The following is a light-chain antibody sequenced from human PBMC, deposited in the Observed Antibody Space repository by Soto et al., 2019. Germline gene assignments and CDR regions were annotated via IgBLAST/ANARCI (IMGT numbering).Light chain of an antibody. V-gene: IGKV3-15*01. J-gene: IGKJ1*01. Sequence: ETVLAQSPATLSVSSGETATLSCTTSQGLNRNLAWYQQKLGQAPRVLIYGASTRAAGIPARFSGSGSGTEFILTISSLQSEHFAVYYCHEYNTWPWTFGQGTKVDIK. CDR3: HEYNTWPWT. CDR1: QGLNRN. CDR2: GAS.